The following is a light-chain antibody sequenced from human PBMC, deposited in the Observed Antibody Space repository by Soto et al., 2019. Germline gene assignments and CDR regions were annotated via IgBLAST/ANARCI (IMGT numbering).Light chain of an antibody. CDR2: YAS. CDR3: QQYNNWPPIT. CDR1: QSVSNN. J-gene: IGKJ5*01. V-gene: IGKV3-15*01. Sequence: EIMMTQSPATLSVSPGERATLSCRASQSVSNNLAWYQQKPGQPPRLLIYYASTRATGIPVRFSGSGSRTDFTPTITSLQSKDFALYYCQQYNNWPPITFGQGKRLEIK.